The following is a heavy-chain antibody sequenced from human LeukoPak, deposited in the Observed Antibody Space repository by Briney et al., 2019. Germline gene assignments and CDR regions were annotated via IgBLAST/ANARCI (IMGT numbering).Heavy chain of an antibody. D-gene: IGHD1-26*01. Sequence: ASVKVSCKPSGYPFTNFYIHWVRQAPGQGLEWMGWVNPKSGDTKYAQTFQDRISMTRDTSISTAYMEVNRLTSDDSAVYYCARDGVLVGSTVLNYWGQGTLVTVAS. V-gene: IGHV1-2*02. CDR1: GYPFTNFY. CDR3: ARDGVLVGSTVLNY. CDR2: VNPKSGDT. J-gene: IGHJ4*01.